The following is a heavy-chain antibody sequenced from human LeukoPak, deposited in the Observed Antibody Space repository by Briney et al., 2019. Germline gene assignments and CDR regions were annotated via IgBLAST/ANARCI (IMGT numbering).Heavy chain of an antibody. CDR2: INSDGSST. CDR3: AREESGSYFSWSVGYFDY. V-gene: IGHV3-74*01. CDR1: GFTFSGYW. Sequence: GGSLRLSCAASGFTFSGYWMHWVRQAPGKGLVWVSRINSDGSSTSYADSVKGRFTISRDNAKNSLYLQMNSLRDEDTAVYYCAREESGSYFSWSVGYFDYWGQGTLVTVSS. D-gene: IGHD1-26*01. J-gene: IGHJ4*02.